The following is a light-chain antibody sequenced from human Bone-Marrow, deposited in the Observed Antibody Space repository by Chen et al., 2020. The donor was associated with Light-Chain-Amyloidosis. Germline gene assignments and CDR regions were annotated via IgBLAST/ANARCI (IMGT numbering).Light chain of an antibody. V-gene: IGKV3-20*01. CDR2: GSS. J-gene: IGKJ4*01. CDR1: QTISSNY. CDR3: QQYGTSPLT. Sequence: EIVLTQSPGTLSLSPGEGANLPCRASQTISSNYLTWYQQKFGQAPRLLIYGSSSRATGIPDRFTGSGSGTDFTLTINRLEPEDFAMYYCQQYGTSPLTFGGGTKAEIK.